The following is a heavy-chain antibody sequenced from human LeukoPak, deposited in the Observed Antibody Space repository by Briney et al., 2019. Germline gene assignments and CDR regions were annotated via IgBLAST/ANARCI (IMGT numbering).Heavy chain of an antibody. CDR2: ISGSGGST. D-gene: IGHD3-10*01. Sequence: GGSLRLSCAASGFSFSRYAMSWVRQAPGKGLEWVSAISGSGGSTYYADSVKGRFTISRDNSKNTLYLQMNSLRAEDTAVYYCAKGHDYYGSGSYYNSRGQGTLATVSS. V-gene: IGHV3-23*01. J-gene: IGHJ4*02. CDR3: AKGHDYYGSGSYYNS. CDR1: GFSFSRYA.